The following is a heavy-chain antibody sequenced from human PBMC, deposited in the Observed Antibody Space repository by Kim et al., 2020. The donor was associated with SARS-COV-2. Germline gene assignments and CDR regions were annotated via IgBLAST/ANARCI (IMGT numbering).Heavy chain of an antibody. CDR3: TGDLVGPTGMAY. CDR1: GFAFSDNY. V-gene: IGHV3-72*01. J-gene: IGHJ4*02. Sequence: GGSLRLSCAASGFAFSDNYMDWVRQAPGKGLEWVGRSRNKARGYTPQYAASVKGRFVISRDDSENSMYLQITSLKTEDTAVYYCTGDLVGPTGMAYWGQG. D-gene: IGHD1-26*01. CDR2: SRNKARGYTP.